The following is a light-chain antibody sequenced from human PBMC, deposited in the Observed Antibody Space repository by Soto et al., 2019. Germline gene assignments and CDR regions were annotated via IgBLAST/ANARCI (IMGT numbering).Light chain of an antibody. V-gene: IGLV2-14*01. Sequence: QSVLTQPASLSGSPGQSITISCAGTSSDIGGSKYVSWYQQHPGKAPKLIIYEVTYRPSGVSARFSGSKSGNTASLTVSGLQAEDEADYYCSSKRSSDTLYVFGTGPKVTVL. J-gene: IGLJ1*01. CDR3: SSKRSSDTLYV. CDR1: SSDIGGSKY. CDR2: EVT.